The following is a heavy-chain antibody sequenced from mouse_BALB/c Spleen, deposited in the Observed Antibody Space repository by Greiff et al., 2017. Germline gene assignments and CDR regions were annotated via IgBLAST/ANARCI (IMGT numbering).Heavy chain of an antibody. CDR3: ARDGGSSSFDY. Sequence: EVMLVESGGGLVKPGGSLKLSCAASGFTFSSYAMSWVRQTPEKRLEWVASISSGGSTYYPDSVKGRFTISRDNARNILYLQMSSLRSEDTAMYYCARDGGSSSFDYWGQGTTLTVSS. J-gene: IGHJ2*01. V-gene: IGHV5-6-5*01. D-gene: IGHD1-1*01. CDR1: GFTFSSYA. CDR2: ISSGGST.